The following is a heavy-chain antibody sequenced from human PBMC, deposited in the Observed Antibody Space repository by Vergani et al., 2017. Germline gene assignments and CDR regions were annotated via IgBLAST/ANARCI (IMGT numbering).Heavy chain of an antibody. J-gene: IGHJ5*02. V-gene: IGHV4-59*01. CDR2: MYHSGST. CDR3: WRVADFYGLGSRLLDL. CDR1: GGSMSGYY. D-gene: IGHD3-10*01. Sequence: QVRLQESGPGLVKPSETLSLTCSVSGGSMSGYYWSWIRQPPGKKLEWIGYMYHSGSTNYNPSRETRVTISGEPSKTQFSMKLNSVTAADTAVYYCWRVADFYGLGSRLLDLWVQGILVTVSS.